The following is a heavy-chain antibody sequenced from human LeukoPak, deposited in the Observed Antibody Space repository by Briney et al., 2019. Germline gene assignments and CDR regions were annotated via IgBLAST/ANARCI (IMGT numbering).Heavy chain of an antibody. D-gene: IGHD6-19*01. CDR1: GGTFSSYA. CDR3: ARDPFNSSGWSWFDP. V-gene: IGHV1-69*05. Sequence: GSSVKVSCKASGGTFSSYAISWVRQAPGQGLEWMGGIIPIFGTVNYAQKFQGRVTMTRDTSISTAYMELSRLRSDDTAVYYCARDPFNSSGWSWFDPWGQGTLVTVSS. J-gene: IGHJ5*02. CDR2: IIPIFGTV.